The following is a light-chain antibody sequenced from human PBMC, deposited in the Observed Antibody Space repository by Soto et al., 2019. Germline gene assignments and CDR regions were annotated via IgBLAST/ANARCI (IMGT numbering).Light chain of an antibody. CDR1: QIVTSSY. J-gene: IGKJ4*01. V-gene: IGKV3-20*01. Sequence: EIVLTQSPGTLSLSPGERATLSCRASQIVTSSYLAWYQQKPGQAPRLLIYGASRRATGIPDRFSGSGSGTDFTLTISRLEPEDFAVYHCQQYGDSPLTFGGGTRWIS. CDR2: GAS. CDR3: QQYGDSPLT.